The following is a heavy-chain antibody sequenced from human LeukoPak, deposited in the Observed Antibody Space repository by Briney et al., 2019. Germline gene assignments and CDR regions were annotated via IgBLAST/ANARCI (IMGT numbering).Heavy chain of an antibody. J-gene: IGHJ6*02. V-gene: IGHV3-48*01. CDR3: AREKVVVVPAAIHPYYYYGMDV. D-gene: IGHD2-2*01. CDR1: GFTFSSYS. CDR2: ISSSSSTI. Sequence: GGSLRLSYAASGFTFSSYSMNWVRQAPGKGLEWVSYISSSSSTIYYADSVKGRFTISRDNAKNSLYLQMNSLRAEDTAVYYCAREKVVVVPAAIHPYYYYGMDVWGQGTTVTVSS.